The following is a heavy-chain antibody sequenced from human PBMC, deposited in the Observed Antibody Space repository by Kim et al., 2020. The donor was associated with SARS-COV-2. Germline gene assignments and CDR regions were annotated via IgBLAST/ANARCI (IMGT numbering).Heavy chain of an antibody. V-gene: IGHV4-34*01. CDR2: INHSGST. CDR1: GGSFSGYY. CDR3: ARVLLTVAMVRGTFDY. Sequence: SETLSLTCAVYGGSFSGYYWSWIRQPPGKGLEWIGEINHSGSTNYNPSLKSRVTISVDTSKNQFSLKLSSVTAADTAVYYCARVLLTVAMVRGTFDYWG. D-gene: IGHD3-10*01. J-gene: IGHJ4*01.